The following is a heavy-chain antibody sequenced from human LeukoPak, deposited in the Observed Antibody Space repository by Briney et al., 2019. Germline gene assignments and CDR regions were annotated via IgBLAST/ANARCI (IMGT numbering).Heavy chain of an antibody. V-gene: IGHV1-18*01. J-gene: IGHJ5*02. CDR1: GYTFTTYG. CDR2: ISAYNGNT. D-gene: IGHD2-8*02. Sequence: ASVKVSCRASGYTFTTYGISWVRQAPGQGLEWMGWISAYNGNTNYAQKLQGRVTVTTDTSTSTAYMELRSLRSDDTAIYYCARDRGSGYCTGSTCPRGWFDPWGQGALVTVSS. CDR3: ARDRGSGYCTGSTCPRGWFDP.